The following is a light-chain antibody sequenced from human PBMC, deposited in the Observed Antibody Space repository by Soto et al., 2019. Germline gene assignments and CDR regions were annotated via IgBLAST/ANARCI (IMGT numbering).Light chain of an antibody. J-gene: IGLJ2*01. CDR3: SSYTSTSTV. Sequence: QSALTQPPSVSGSPGQSVTISCTGTSSDVGSYNRVSWYQQPPGTAPKLLIYEVSNRPSGVLDRFSGSKSGNTASLTISGLQAEDEADYYCSSYTSTSTVFGGGTKLTVL. V-gene: IGLV2-18*02. CDR2: EVS. CDR1: SSDVGSYNR.